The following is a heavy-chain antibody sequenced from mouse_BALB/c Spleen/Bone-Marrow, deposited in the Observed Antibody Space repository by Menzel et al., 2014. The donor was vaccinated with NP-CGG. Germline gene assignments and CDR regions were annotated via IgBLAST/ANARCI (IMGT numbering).Heavy chain of an antibody. CDR1: GDSITSSY. V-gene: IGHV3-8*02. D-gene: IGHD1-2*01. CDR3: ATYDGYYFDY. CDR2: ISYSGST. J-gene: IGHJ2*01. Sequence: VQLQQPGPSLVKPSQTLSLTCSVTGDSITSSYWNWIRKFPGNKLEYMGYISYSGSTYYNPSLKSRISITRDTSKNQYYLQLNSVTTEDTATYYCATYDGYYFDYWGQGTTLTVSS.